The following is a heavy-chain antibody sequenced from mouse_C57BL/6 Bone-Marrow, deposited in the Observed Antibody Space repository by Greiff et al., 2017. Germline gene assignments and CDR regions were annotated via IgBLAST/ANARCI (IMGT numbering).Heavy chain of an antibody. CDR3: ARKRTGTVDY. CDR2: INPSSGYT. V-gene: IGHV1-4*01. CDR1: GYTFTSYT. D-gene: IGHD4-1*01. Sequence: VQLQQSGAELARPGASVKMSCKASGYTFTSYTMHWVKQRPGQGLEWIGYINPSSGYTKYNQKFKDKATLTADKSSSTAYMQLSSLTSEDSAVYYCARKRTGTVDYWGQGTTLTVSS. J-gene: IGHJ2*01.